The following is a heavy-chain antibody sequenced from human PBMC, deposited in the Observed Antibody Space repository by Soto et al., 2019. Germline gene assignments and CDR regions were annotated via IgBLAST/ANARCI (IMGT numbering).Heavy chain of an antibody. Sequence: SETLSLTCNVSGGSVNSGSYYWSWIRQPPGKGLEWIAYIYYSGSTDYNPSLKSRVTISLDTSKNQFSLRLSSVTAADTAVYYCARGTVNPHFGSWGQGTLVTVS. J-gene: IGHJ4*02. CDR2: IYYSGST. CDR1: GGSVNSGSYY. D-gene: IGHD4-17*01. V-gene: IGHV4-61*01. CDR3: ARGTVNPHFGS.